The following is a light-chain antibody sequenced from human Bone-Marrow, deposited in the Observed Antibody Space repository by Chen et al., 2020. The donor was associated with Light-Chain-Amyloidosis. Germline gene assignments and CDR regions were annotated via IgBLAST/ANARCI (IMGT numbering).Light chain of an antibody. CDR2: DDR. V-gene: IGLV3-21*02. Sequence: SYVLTQPSSVSVAPGQTATIACGGNNIGSTSVHWYQQTPGQAPLLVVYDDRDRPSGIPERLSGSNSGNKATLTISRVQAGDEADYYCQVWDRSSGRPVFGGGTKLTVL. CDR1: NIGSTS. CDR3: QVWDRSSGRPV. J-gene: IGLJ3*02.